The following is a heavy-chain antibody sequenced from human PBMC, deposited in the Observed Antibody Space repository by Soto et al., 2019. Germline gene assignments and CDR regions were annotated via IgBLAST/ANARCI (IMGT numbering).Heavy chain of an antibody. CDR1: GGSITSGAYY. J-gene: IGHJ6*02. CDR2: IFYSGST. D-gene: IGHD2-15*01. CDR3: ARDPIDLYSIYYYYAMDV. V-gene: IGHV4-31*03. Sequence: QVQLQESGPGLFKPSQTLSLTCTVSGGSITSGAYYWSWIRQHPGKGLEWIGYIFYSGSTYYNPSLKSRVTISVDTSKNQFSLKLSSVTAADTAVYYCARDPIDLYSIYYYYAMDVWGQGTTVTVSS.